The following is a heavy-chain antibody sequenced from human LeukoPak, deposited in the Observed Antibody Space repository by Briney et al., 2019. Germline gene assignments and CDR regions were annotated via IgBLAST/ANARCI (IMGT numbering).Heavy chain of an antibody. D-gene: IGHD6-13*01. Sequence: PSETLSPTCTVSGGSIISGTYYWSWIRQPAGKGLEWIGRIHAGGSTNYNPSLKSRVTISADTSKNQFSLKLSSVTAADTAVYYCARDRGSWSRFRFDPWGQGTLVTVSS. CDR2: IHAGGST. J-gene: IGHJ5*02. CDR3: ARDRGSWSRFRFDP. CDR1: GGSIISGTYY. V-gene: IGHV4-61*02.